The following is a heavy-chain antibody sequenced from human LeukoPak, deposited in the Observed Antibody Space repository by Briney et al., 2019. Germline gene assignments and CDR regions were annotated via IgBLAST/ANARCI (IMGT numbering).Heavy chain of an antibody. D-gene: IGHD3-16*01. CDR3: ARGMNGGGGL. Sequence: PSQTLSLTCTVSGGSISSGGYYWSWIRQHPGTGLEWIGYIYYSGSTYYNPSLKSRVTISVDTSKNQFPLKLSSVTAADTAVYYCARGMNGGGGLWGQGTMVTVSS. CDR2: IYYSGST. V-gene: IGHV4-31*03. J-gene: IGHJ3*01. CDR1: GGSISSGGYY.